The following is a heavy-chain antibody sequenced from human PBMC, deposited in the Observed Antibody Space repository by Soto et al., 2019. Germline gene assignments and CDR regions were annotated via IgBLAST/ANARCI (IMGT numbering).Heavy chain of an antibody. CDR1: GYTFTSYG. CDR2: ISAYNGNT. D-gene: IGHD3-3*01. Sequence: ASVTVSCKASGYTFTSYGIIWVRQAPGQGLEWMGWISAYNGNTNYAQKLQGRVTMTTDTSTSTAYMELRSLRSDDTAVYYCARSEGITIFGVVIGRENWFDPWGQGTLVTVSS. J-gene: IGHJ5*02. V-gene: IGHV1-18*01. CDR3: ARSEGITIFGVVIGRENWFDP.